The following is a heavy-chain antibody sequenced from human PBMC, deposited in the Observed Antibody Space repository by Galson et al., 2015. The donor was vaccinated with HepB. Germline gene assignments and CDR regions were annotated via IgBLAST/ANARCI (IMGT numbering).Heavy chain of an antibody. J-gene: IGHJ4*02. D-gene: IGHD5-18*01. CDR3: ASLDTAMVTGGGY. V-gene: IGHV3-7*01. CDR1: GFTSSNYW. Sequence: SLRLSCAASGFTSSNYWLSWVRQAPGKGLEWLAMIKKDGSEENYLGSVRGRSTISRDNAKKSLYLQMNSLRAEDTAIYYCASLDTAMVTGGGYWGQGTLVTVSS. CDR2: IKKDGSEE.